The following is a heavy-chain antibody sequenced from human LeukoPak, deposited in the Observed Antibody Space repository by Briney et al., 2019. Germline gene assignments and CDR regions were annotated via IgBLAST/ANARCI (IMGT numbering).Heavy chain of an antibody. D-gene: IGHD2-21*02. V-gene: IGHV3-72*01. J-gene: IGHJ3*02. CDR3: ARALRDSDSHDVFAI. CDR1: GFTFSDHD. Sequence: GGSLRLSCAASGFTFSDHDMDWVRQTPGKGREGVGCARNKDDRYTTEYAALVRGRFTISRDNSKNSLYLQMSSLKPEDTAVYYCARALRDSDSHDVFAIWGQGTMVAVSS. CDR2: ARNKDDRYTT.